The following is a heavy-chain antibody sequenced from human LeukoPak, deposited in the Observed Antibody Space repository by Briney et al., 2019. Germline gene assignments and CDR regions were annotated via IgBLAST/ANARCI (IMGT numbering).Heavy chain of an antibody. CDR1: GFTFSSYE. D-gene: IGHD2-15*01. J-gene: IGHJ6*03. V-gene: IGHV3-48*03. Sequence: GGSLRLSCAASGFTFSSYEMNWVRQAPGKGLEWVSYISSSGSTIYYADSVKGRFTISRDNAKNSLYLQMNSLRAEDTALYYCAREYLAGYCSGGSCYSEFKGRYYYYYYMDVWGKGTTVTVSS. CDR2: ISSSGSTI. CDR3: AREYLAGYCSGGSCYSEFKGRYYYYYYMDV.